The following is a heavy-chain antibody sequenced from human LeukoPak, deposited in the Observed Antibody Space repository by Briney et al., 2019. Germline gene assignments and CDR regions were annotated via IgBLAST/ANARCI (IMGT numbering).Heavy chain of an antibody. V-gene: IGHV4-34*09. CDR1: GGSFSGYY. CDR3: ATGPPGPAATNWFDP. Sequence: PSETLSLTCAVYGGSFSGYYWSWIRQPPGKGLEWIGEINHSGSTNYNPSLKSRVTISVDTSKNQFSLKLSSVTAADTAVYYCATGPPGPAATNWFDPWGQGTLVTVSS. J-gene: IGHJ5*02. D-gene: IGHD2-2*01. CDR2: INHSGST.